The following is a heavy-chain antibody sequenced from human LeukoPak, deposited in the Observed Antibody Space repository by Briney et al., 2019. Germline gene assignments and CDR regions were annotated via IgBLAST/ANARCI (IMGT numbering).Heavy chain of an antibody. J-gene: IGHJ4*02. Sequence: SETLSLTCAVYGGSFSGYYWSWIRQPPGKGLEWIGEINHSGSTNYNPSLKSRVTISVDTSKNQFSLKLSSVTAADTAVYYCARGILRYFDLWGQGTLVTVSS. D-gene: IGHD3-9*01. V-gene: IGHV4-34*01. CDR1: GGSFSGYY. CDR2: INHSGST. CDR3: ARGILRYFDL.